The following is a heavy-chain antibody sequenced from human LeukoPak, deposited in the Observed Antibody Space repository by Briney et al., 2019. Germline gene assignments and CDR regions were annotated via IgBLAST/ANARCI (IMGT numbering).Heavy chain of an antibody. D-gene: IGHD3-10*01. CDR1: GYTFTSYG. Sequence: ASVKVSCKASGYTFTSYGISWVRQAPGQGLEWMGIIYPGDSDTRYSPSFQGQVTISADKSISTAYLQWSSLKASDTAMYYCARQGYYGSGSYYTDAFDIWGQGTMVTVSS. CDR2: IYPGDSDT. V-gene: IGHV5-51*01. J-gene: IGHJ3*02. CDR3: ARQGYYGSGSYYTDAFDI.